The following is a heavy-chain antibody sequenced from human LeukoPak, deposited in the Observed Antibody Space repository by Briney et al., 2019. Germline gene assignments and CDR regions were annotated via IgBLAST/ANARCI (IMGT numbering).Heavy chain of an antibody. J-gene: IGHJ6*03. V-gene: IGHV3-74*01. Sequence: GGSLRLSCAASGFTFSNYWMHWVRQAPGKGLEWVSRINERATIISYADSVKGRFTISRDNAKNSLYLQMNSLRAEDTAVYYCARVGTTNYYFYYMDVWGKGTTVTVSS. D-gene: IGHD2-2*01. CDR3: ARVGTTNYYFYYMDV. CDR1: GFTFSNYW. CDR2: INERATII.